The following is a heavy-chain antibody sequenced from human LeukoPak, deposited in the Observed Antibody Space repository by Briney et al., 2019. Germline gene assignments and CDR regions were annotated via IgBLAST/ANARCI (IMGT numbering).Heavy chain of an antibody. J-gene: IGHJ5*02. Sequence: PGGSLRLSCAASGFSFSNYAMSWVRQAPGKGLEWVSGISGSDGSTHYADSVKGRFSISRDNSKNTVYLQMNSLRAEDTAVYYWAKGSSSSWYLVWFDPWGQGTLVTVSS. CDR3: AKGSSSSWYLVWFDP. CDR1: GFSFSNYA. D-gene: IGHD6-13*01. CDR2: ISGSDGST. V-gene: IGHV3-23*01.